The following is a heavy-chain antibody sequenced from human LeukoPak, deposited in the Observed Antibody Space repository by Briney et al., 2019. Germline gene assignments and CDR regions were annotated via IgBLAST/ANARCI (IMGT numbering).Heavy chain of an antibody. D-gene: IGHD4-23*01. CDR1: GGSISSYY. CDR2: IYYSGST. V-gene: IGHV4-59*08. J-gene: IGHJ4*02. Sequence: SETLSLTCTVSGGSISSYYWSWIRQPPGKGLEWIWYIYYSGSTNYNPSLKSRVTISVDTSKNQFSLKLSSVTAADTAVYYCARRDYGGTYYFDYWGQGTLVTVSS. CDR3: ARRDYGGTYYFDY.